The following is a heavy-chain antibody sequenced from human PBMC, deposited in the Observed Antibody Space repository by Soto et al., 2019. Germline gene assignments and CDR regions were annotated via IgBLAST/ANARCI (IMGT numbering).Heavy chain of an antibody. CDR2: ISNDGSKK. D-gene: IGHD3-3*01. CDR3: AKDLIAKVFAVISGYYHGLDV. J-gene: IGHJ6*02. Sequence: GGSLRLSCAASGFTFSSYGVHWVRQAPGKGLEWVAFISNDGSKKYYVDSVKGRFTISRDNSKDMLYLEMNSLRGEDTAVYYCAKDLIAKVFAVISGYYHGLDVWGQGTAVTVSS. CDR1: GFTFSSYG. V-gene: IGHV3-30*18.